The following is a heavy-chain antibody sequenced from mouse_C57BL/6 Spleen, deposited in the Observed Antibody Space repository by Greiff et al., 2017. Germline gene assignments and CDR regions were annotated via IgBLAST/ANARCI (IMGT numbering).Heavy chain of an antibody. Sequence: VQLQQSGPELVKPGASVKISCKASGYAFSSSWMNWVKQRPGKGLEWIGRIYPGDGDTNYNGKFKGKATLTADKSSSTAYLQLSSLTSEDSAVYFCARLAQATFFDYWGQGTTLTVSS. J-gene: IGHJ2*01. V-gene: IGHV1-82*01. CDR2: IYPGDGDT. CDR3: ARLAQATFFDY. CDR1: GYAFSSSW. D-gene: IGHD3-2*02.